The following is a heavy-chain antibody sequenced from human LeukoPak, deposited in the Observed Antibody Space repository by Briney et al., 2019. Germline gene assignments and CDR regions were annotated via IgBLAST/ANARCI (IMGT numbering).Heavy chain of an antibody. Sequence: GGSLRLSCAASGFTFTNYWMSWVRQAPGKGLELVANIKQDRSEKYYVDSVKGRITISRDNAKNSLYLQMNSLRAEDTAVYYCASFPPYMVRTDAFDIWGQGTMVTVSS. J-gene: IGHJ3*02. CDR3: ASFPPYMVRTDAFDI. D-gene: IGHD3-10*01. CDR1: GFTFTNYW. V-gene: IGHV3-7*01. CDR2: IKQDRSEK.